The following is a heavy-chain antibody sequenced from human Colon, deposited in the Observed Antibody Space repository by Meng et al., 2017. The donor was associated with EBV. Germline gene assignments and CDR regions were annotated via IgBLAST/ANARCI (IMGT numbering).Heavy chain of an antibody. J-gene: IGHJ4*02. CDR2: IYHSGRT. CDR1: GGSISSGDYY. CDR3: TTLYGDSIS. Sequence: QVQLQESGPGLGKPSQTLSLTCTVSGGSISSGDYYWGWIRQPPGKGLEWIGEIYHSGRTNYNPSVKSRVSMSVDKSQNHFSLRLSSVTAADTAVYYCTTLYGDSISWGQGPLVTVAS. V-gene: IGHV4-30-4*03. D-gene: IGHD4-17*01.